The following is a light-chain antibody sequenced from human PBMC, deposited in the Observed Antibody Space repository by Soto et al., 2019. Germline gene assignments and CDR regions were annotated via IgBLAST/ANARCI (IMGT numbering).Light chain of an antibody. V-gene: IGKV3-15*01. J-gene: IGKJ1*01. CDR1: QSVSSN. CDR2: GAS. CDR3: QQYNNWPRT. Sequence: EIVMTQSPAPLSVSPGERATLPCRASQSVSSNLAWYQQKPGQAPRLLIYGASTRATGIPARFSGSGSGTEFTLTISSLQSEDFAVYYCQQYNNWPRTFGQGTKVDIK.